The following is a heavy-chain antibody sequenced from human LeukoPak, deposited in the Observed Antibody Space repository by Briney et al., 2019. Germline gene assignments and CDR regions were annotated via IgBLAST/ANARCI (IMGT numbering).Heavy chain of an antibody. Sequence: SETLSLTCTVSGGSISSYYWSWIRQPPGKGLEWIGYIYYSGSTNYNPSLKSRVTMSVDTSKNQFSLKLSSVTAADTAVYYCARVTAAAGTGNWFDPWGQGTLVTVSS. J-gene: IGHJ5*02. V-gene: IGHV4-59*12. CDR2: IYYSGST. CDR1: GGSISSYY. D-gene: IGHD6-13*01. CDR3: ARVTAAAGTGNWFDP.